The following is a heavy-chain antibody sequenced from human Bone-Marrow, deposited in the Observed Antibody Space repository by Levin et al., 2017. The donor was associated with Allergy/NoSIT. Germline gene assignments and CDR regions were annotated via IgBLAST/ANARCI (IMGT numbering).Heavy chain of an antibody. Sequence: GSLRLSCTVSGGSISTYYWSWIRQPPGKGLEWIGYISYSGSTNYNPSLKSRVTISVDTSKNQFSLKLSSVTAADTAVYYCARNYDFWSGYSFGAFDIWGQGTMVTVSS. CDR2: ISYSGST. D-gene: IGHD3-3*01. V-gene: IGHV4-59*01. J-gene: IGHJ3*02. CDR1: GGSISTYY. CDR3: ARNYDFWSGYSFGAFDI.